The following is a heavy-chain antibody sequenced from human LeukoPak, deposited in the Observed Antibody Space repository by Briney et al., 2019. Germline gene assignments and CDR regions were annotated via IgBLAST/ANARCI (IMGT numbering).Heavy chain of an antibody. Sequence: ASVKVSCKASGYTFTSYGISWVRQPPGQGLEWMGWISAYNGNTNYAQKLQGRVTMTTDTSTSTAYMELRSLRSDDTAVYYCARVVPITMVRALEWFDPWGQGTLVTVSS. CDR3: ARVVPITMVRALEWFDP. J-gene: IGHJ5*02. CDR2: ISAYNGNT. D-gene: IGHD3-10*01. CDR1: GYTFTSYG. V-gene: IGHV1-18*01.